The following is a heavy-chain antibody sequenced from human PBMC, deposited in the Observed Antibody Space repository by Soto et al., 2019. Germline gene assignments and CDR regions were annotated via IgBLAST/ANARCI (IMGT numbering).Heavy chain of an antibody. D-gene: IGHD3-16*01. CDR3: ARDTYPPYYFDY. CDR2: IYSGGST. J-gene: IGHJ4*02. Sequence: VQLVESGGGLVQPGGSLRLSCAASGFTVSSNYMSWVRQAPGKGLEWVSVIYSGGSTYYADSVKGRFTISRDNSKNTLYLQMNSLRAEDTAVYYCARDTYPPYYFDYWGQGTLVTVSS. CDR1: GFTVSSNY. V-gene: IGHV3-66*01.